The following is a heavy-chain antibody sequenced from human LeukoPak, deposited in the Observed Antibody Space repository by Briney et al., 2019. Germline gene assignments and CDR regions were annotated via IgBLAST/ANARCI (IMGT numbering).Heavy chain of an antibody. V-gene: IGHV3-33*01. D-gene: IGHD1-26*01. CDR1: GFTFSSYG. CDR2: IWYDGSNK. J-gene: IGHJ5*02. CDR3: TRVRSPNWFDP. Sequence: GRSLRLSCAASGFTFSSYGMHWVRQAPGKGLEWVAVIWYDGSNKYYADSVKGRFTISRDNSKNTLYLQMNSLRVEDTAVYYCTRVRSPNWFDPWGQGTLVTVSS.